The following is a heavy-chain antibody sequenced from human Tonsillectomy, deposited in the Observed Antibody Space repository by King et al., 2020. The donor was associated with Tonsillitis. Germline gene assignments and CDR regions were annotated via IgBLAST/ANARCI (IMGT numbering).Heavy chain of an antibody. Sequence: QLVQSGAEVKKPGASVKVSCKASGYTFTGYYMHWVRQAPGQGLEWMGWINPNSGGTNYAQKFQGRVTMTRDTSISTAYMELSRLRSDDTAVYYCAGVPKGGSGSYQRMTFDYWGQGTLVTVSS. J-gene: IGHJ4*02. CDR2: INPNSGGT. D-gene: IGHD1-26*01. CDR3: AGVPKGGSGSYQRMTFDY. V-gene: IGHV1-2*02. CDR1: GYTFTGYY.